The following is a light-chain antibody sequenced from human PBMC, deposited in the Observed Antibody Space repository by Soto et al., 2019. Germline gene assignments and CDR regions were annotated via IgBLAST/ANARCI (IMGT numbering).Light chain of an antibody. CDR2: EGS. CDR3: CSYAGSSTPHYV. V-gene: IGLV2-23*01. Sequence: QSALTQPASVSGSPGQSITISCTGTSSDVGSYNLVSWYQQHPGKAPKLMIYEGSKRPSGVSNRFSGSKSGNMASLTISGLQAEDEADYYCCSYAGSSTPHYVFGTGTKLTVL. CDR1: SSDVGSYNL. J-gene: IGLJ1*01.